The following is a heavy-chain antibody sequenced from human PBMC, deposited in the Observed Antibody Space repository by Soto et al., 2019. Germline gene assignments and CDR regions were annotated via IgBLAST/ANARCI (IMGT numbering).Heavy chain of an antibody. Sequence: TSETLSLTCTVSGGSISSGGYYWSWIRQHPGKGLERIGYIYYSGSTYYNPSLKSRVTISVDTSKNQFSLKLSSVTAADTAVYYCARARRNYTGSWGQGTLVTVSS. J-gene: IGHJ4*02. CDR2: IYYSGST. CDR1: GGSISSGGYY. V-gene: IGHV4-31*03. D-gene: IGHD3-3*01. CDR3: ARARRNYTGS.